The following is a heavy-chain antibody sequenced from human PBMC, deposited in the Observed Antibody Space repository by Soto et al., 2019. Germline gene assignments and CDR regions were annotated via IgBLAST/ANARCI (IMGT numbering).Heavy chain of an antibody. CDR1: GYSFFSYY. V-gene: IGHV1-46*01. CDR3: ARGGATLFGVIDS. CDR2: FLASGGNT. J-gene: IGHJ4*02. Sequence: GASVKVSCKASGYSFFSYYIHWVRQAPGQGLEWMGRFLASGGNTDYAQRFRGRISMTRDTSTTNTVSLELTSLTSDDTAVYYCARGGATLFGVIDSWGQGTRVTGSS. D-gene: IGHD3-3*01.